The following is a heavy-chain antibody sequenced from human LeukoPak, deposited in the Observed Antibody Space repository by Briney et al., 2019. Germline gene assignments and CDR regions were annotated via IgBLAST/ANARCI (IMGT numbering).Heavy chain of an antibody. CDR1: GGSISSSSYY. D-gene: IGHD7-27*01. Sequence: SETLSLTCTVSGGSISSSSYYWGWIRQPPGKGLEWIGSIYYSGSTYYNPSLKSRVTISVDTSKNQFSLKLSSVTAADTAVYYCARPGKLGNYFDYWGQGTLVTVSS. CDR3: ARPGKLGNYFDY. CDR2: IYYSGST. V-gene: IGHV4-39*01. J-gene: IGHJ4*02.